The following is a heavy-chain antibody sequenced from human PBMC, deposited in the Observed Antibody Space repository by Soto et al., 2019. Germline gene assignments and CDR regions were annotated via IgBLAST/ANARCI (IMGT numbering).Heavy chain of an antibody. D-gene: IGHD2-2*01. Sequence: SETLSLTCTVSGGSISSSSYYWGWIRQPPGKGLEWIGSIYYSGSTYYNPSLKSRVTISVDTSKNQFSLKLSSVTAADTAVYYCARHQDIVVVDGYGKDVWGQGTTVTVSS. V-gene: IGHV4-39*01. CDR2: IYYSGST. CDR1: GGSISSSSYY. J-gene: IGHJ6*02. CDR3: ARHQDIVVVDGYGKDV.